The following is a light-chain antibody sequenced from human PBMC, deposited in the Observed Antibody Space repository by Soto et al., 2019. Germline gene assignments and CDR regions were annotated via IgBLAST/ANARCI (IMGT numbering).Light chain of an antibody. Sequence: QSALTQPPSASGSPGQSVTISCTGTSSDVGGYNYVSWYQHHPGEAPTLIIYEVNKRPSGVPDRFSGSKSGNTASLTVSGLQADDEADYFCNSYAGSNNFYVFGTGTKLTVL. V-gene: IGLV2-8*01. J-gene: IGLJ1*01. CDR3: NSYAGSNNFYV. CDR2: EVN. CDR1: SSDVGGYNY.